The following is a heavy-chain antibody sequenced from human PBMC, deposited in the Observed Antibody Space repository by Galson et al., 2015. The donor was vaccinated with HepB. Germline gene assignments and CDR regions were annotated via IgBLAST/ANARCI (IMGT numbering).Heavy chain of an antibody. Sequence: SCKASGGSFSRSVISWVRQAPGQGLEWMGRIIPSLDITKYAQKFQGRVPITADKSTSTAYMELPSLRSDDTAVYCCANGLSGSYLDYFDSWGQGTLVTVSS. D-gene: IGHD1-26*01. CDR3: ANGLSGSYLDYFDS. V-gene: IGHV1-69*04. CDR2: IIPSLDIT. CDR1: GGSFSRSV. J-gene: IGHJ4*02.